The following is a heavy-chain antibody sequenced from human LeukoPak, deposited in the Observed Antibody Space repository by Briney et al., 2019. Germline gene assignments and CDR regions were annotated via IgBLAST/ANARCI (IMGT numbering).Heavy chain of an antibody. J-gene: IGHJ3*02. CDR3: AKDRGSSGWHDAFDI. CDR1: GFTFSSYA. D-gene: IGHD6-19*01. V-gene: IGHV3-23*01. Sequence: PGGSLRLSCAASGFTFSSYAMSWVRQAPGKGLEWASAISGGGGSTYYADSVKGRFTISRDNSKNTLYLQMNSLRAEDTAVYYCAKDRGSSGWHDAFDIWGQGTMVTVSS. CDR2: ISGGGGST.